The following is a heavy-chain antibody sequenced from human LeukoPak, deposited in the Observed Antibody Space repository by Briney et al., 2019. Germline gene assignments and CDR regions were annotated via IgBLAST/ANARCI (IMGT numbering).Heavy chain of an antibody. CDR3: ARDPSSVTLYFFDY. J-gene: IGHJ4*02. D-gene: IGHD4-11*01. V-gene: IGHV1-2*02. CDR1: GYTFRGNY. Sequence: ASVKISCKASGYTFRGNYIHWLRQTPAQGLERMGWIDANNGDTKSAQKFQGRVTMSRDTSISTAYMDLSSLSPDDAAVYYCARDPSSVTLYFFDYWGQGTLVTVSS. CDR2: IDANNGDT.